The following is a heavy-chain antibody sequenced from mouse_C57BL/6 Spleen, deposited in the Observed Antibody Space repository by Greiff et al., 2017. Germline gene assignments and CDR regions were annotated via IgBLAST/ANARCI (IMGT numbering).Heavy chain of an antibody. Sequence: QVQLQQPGAELVMPGASVKLSCKASGYTFTSYWMHWVKQRPGQGLEWIGEIDPSDSYTNYNQKFKGKSTLTVDKSSSTAYMQLSSLTSEDSAVYYCARGPEGPGADYWGQGTTLTVSS. CDR1: GYTFTSYW. CDR3: ARGPEGPGADY. CDR2: IDPSDSYT. D-gene: IGHD3-3*01. J-gene: IGHJ2*01. V-gene: IGHV1-69*01.